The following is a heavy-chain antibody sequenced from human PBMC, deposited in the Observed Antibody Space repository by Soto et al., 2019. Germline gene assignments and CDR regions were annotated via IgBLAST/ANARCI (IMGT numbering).Heavy chain of an antibody. CDR3: ARGGAMVRGIDYYYYGMDV. CDR1: GGSISSGGYY. CDR2: IYYSGST. D-gene: IGHD3-10*01. J-gene: IGHJ6*02. Sequence: QVQLQESGPGLVKPSQTLSLPCTVSGGSISSGGYYWSWIRQHPGKGLEWIGYIYYSGSTYYNPSLKSRVTTSVDTSKNQCSLRLSSVTAADTAVYYCARGGAMVRGIDYYYYGMDVWGRGTTVTVSS. V-gene: IGHV4-31*03.